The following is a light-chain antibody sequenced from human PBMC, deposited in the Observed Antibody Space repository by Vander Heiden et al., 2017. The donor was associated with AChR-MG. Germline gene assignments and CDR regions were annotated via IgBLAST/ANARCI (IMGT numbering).Light chain of an antibody. CDR2: GAS. CDR3: QQYKNWLTWT. J-gene: IGKJ1*01. V-gene: IGKV3-15*01. CDR1: QSVSSN. Sequence: EIVMTQSPVTLSVSPGERATLSCRASQSVSSNLAWYQQKPGQAPRLLIYGASTRATGIPARFSGSGYGTDFTLTISSRQSEDFAVYYCQQYKNWLTWTFGQGTKVEIK.